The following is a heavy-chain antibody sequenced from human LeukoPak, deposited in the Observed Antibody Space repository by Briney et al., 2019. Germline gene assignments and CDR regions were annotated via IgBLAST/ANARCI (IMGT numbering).Heavy chain of an antibody. V-gene: IGHV3-21*01. D-gene: IGHD3/OR15-3a*01. CDR3: AREDPWSGLIDY. Sequence: PGGSLRLSCAASGFTFSSYSMNWVRQAPGKGLEWVSSISSSSSYIYYADSVKGRFTISRDNAKNSLYLQMNSLRAEDTAVYYCAREDPWSGLIDYWGQGTLVTVSS. CDR1: GFTFSSYS. J-gene: IGHJ4*02. CDR2: ISSSSSYI.